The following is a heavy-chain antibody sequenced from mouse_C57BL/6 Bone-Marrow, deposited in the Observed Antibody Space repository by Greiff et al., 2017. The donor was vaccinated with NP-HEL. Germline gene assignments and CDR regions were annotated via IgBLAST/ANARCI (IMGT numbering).Heavy chain of an antibody. J-gene: IGHJ3*01. V-gene: IGHV6-3*01. Sequence: EVKVVDSGGGLVQPGGSMKLSCVASGFTFSNYWMNWVRQSPEKGLEWVAQIRLKSDNYATHYAESVKGRFTISRDDSKSSVYLQMNNLRAEDTGIYYCTANWEEGFAYWGQGTLVTVSA. D-gene: IGHD4-1*01. CDR3: TANWEEGFAY. CDR2: IRLKSDNYAT. CDR1: GFTFSNYW.